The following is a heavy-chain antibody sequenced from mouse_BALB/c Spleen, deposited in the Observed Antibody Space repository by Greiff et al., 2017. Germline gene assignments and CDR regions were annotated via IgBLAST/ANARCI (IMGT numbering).Heavy chain of an antibody. V-gene: IGHV2-2*02. CDR3: ARRGYRYDCFDY. CDR1: GFSLTSYG. J-gene: IGHJ2*01. CDR2: IWSGGST. Sequence: VQGVESGPGLVQPSQSLSITCTVSGFSLTSYGVHWVRQSPGKGLEWLGVIWSGGSTDYNAAFISRLSISKDNSKSQVFFKMNSLQANDTAIYYCARRGYRYDCFDYWGQGTTLTVSS. D-gene: IGHD2-14*01.